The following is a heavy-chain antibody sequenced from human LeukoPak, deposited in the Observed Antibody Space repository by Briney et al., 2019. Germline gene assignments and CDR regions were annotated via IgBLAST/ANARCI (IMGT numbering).Heavy chain of an antibody. CDR2: LSYDGSNE. CDR3: AGSWFYRDYFEY. CDR1: GFPFSSYG. J-gene: IGHJ4*02. D-gene: IGHD3-10*01. V-gene: IGHV3-30*03. Sequence: PGRSLRLSCAASGFPFSSYGMHWVRQAPGKGLEWVAVLSYDGSNEYYADSVKGRFTISRGNSKNTLYLQMNSLRVEDTAVYYCAGSWFYRDYFEYWGQGTLVTVSS.